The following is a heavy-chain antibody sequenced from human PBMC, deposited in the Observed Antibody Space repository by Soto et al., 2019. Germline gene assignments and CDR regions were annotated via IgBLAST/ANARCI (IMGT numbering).Heavy chain of an antibody. J-gene: IGHJ4*02. Sequence: SEPLSLTCTVSGLSISSSSYYRGWILQPLGKGLEWIGSIYYSGSTYYNPSLKSRVTISVDTSKNQFSLKLSSVTAADTAVYYCARQPRILTGYSGHFAYWGQGTLVTVS. D-gene: IGHD3-9*01. V-gene: IGHV4-39*01. CDR3: ARQPRILTGYSGHFAY. CDR2: IYYSGST. CDR1: GLSISSSSYY.